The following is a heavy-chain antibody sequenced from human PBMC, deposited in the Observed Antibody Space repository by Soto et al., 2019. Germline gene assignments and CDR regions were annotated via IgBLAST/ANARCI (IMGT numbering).Heavy chain of an antibody. D-gene: IGHD5-12*01. CDR1: GFTFSSYG. CDR2: ISYDGSNK. J-gene: IGHJ3*02. CDR3: AKDRALEMATIWDAFDI. Sequence: GGSLRLSSTASGFTFSSYGMHWVRQAPGKGLEWVAVISYDGSNKYYADSVKGRFTISRDNSKNTLYLQMNSLRAEDTAVYYCAKDRALEMATIWDAFDIWGQGTMVTVSS. V-gene: IGHV3-30*18.